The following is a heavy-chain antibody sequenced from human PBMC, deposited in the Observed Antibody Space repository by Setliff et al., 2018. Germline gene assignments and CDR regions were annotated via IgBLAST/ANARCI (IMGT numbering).Heavy chain of an antibody. D-gene: IGHD1-1*01. V-gene: IGHV4-4*07. CDR2: IYTSGST. J-gene: IGHJ4*02. CDR1: GASFSGTY. Sequence: ETLSLTCAVYGASFSGTYCSWIRQPAGKGLEWIGRIYTSGSTNYNSSLTSRVTISVDTSKNQFSLKLSSVTAADTAVYYCARDMGQPYYFESWGLGTLVTAPQ. CDR3: ARDMGQPYYFES.